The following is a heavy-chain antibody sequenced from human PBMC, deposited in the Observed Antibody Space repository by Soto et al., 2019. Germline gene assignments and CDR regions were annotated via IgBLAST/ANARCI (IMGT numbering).Heavy chain of an antibody. Sequence: SVKLSCKTAGGTFSRYAISWVRQAPRQGLEWMGGIIPIFGTANYAQKFQGRVTITADESTSTAYMELSSLRSEDTAVYYCARTGDYVPYYYYYGMDVWGQGTTVTVSS. J-gene: IGHJ6*02. CDR3: ARTGDYVPYYYYYGMDV. V-gene: IGHV1-69*13. CDR2: IIPIFGTA. D-gene: IGHD4-17*01. CDR1: GGTFSRYA.